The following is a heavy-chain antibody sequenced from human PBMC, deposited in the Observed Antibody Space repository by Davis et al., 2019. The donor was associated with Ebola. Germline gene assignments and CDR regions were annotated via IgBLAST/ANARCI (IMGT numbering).Heavy chain of an antibody. CDR3: ARGGYGGNSRAFDI. J-gene: IGHJ3*02. Sequence: AASVKVSCKASGYTFTSYYMHWVRQAPGQGLEWMGIINPSGGSTSYAQKFQGRVTITADESTGTAYMELSSLRSEDTAVYYCARGGYGGNSRAFDIWGQGTMVTVSS. CDR2: INPSGGST. CDR1: GYTFTSYY. D-gene: IGHD4-23*01. V-gene: IGHV1-46*01.